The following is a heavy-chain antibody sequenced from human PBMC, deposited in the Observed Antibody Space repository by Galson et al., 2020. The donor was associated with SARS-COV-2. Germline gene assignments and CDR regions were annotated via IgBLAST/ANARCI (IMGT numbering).Heavy chain of an antibody. V-gene: IGHV4-31*03. CDR2: IYYSGTT. CDR3: ARETSSNYYFDS. J-gene: IGHJ4*02. D-gene: IGHD7-27*01. Sequence: ASETLSLTCTVSGGSISGAGYYWSWIRQIPGKGLEWLGYIYYSGTTHYNPSLQSRLTISVDTSNNQFSLKLNSVTAADTAVYFCARETSSNYYFDSWGQGTLVTVSS. CDR1: GGSISGAGYY.